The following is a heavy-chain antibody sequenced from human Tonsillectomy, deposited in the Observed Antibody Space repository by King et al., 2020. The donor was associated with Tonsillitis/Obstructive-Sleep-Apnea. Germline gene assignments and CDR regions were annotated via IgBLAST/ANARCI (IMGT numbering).Heavy chain of an antibody. Sequence: TLKESGPTLMKPTQTLTLTCTFSGFSLSTSGVGVGWIRQPPGKALEWLALIYWDDDKRYSPSLRSRLTIAKDTSKNQVVLTMTNMDPVDTGTYYCARFXGNXXFGVVIDYYXDVWXXGTLVTVXS. V-gene: IGHV2-5*02. CDR3: ARFXGNXXFGVVIDYYXDV. D-gene: IGHD3-3*01. J-gene: IGHJ2*01. CDR1: GFSLSTSGVG. CDR2: IYWDDDK.